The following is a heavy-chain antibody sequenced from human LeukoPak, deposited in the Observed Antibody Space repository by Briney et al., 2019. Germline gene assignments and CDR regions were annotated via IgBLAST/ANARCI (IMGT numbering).Heavy chain of an antibody. Sequence: ASVKVSCKASGYTFTGYYMHWVRQAPGQGLEWMGRINPNSGDTNYAQKFQGRVTMTRDTSISTAYMELSRLRSDDTAVYYCARAPIVGATNWFDPWGQGTLVTVSS. V-gene: IGHV1-2*06. CDR3: ARAPIVGATNWFDP. CDR1: GYTFTGYY. CDR2: INPNSGDT. J-gene: IGHJ5*02. D-gene: IGHD1-26*01.